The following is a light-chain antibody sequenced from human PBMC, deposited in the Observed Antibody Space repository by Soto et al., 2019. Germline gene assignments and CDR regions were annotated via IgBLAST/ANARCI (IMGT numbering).Light chain of an antibody. CDR2: DVT. Sequence: QSALTQPASVSGSPGQSSTISCTGTSSDIGDYDYVSWYQHLPGKAPKLLIFDVTHRPSGVSDRFSGSKSGNTASLTISGLQVEDEAEYYCCSYVGRYSWVFGGGTQLNVL. CDR3: CSYVGRYSWV. CDR1: SSDIGDYDY. V-gene: IGLV2-14*01. J-gene: IGLJ3*02.